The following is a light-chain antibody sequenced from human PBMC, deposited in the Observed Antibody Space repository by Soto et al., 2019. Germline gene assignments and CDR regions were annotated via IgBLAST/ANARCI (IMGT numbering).Light chain of an antibody. J-gene: IGKJ2*01. Sequence: DIQMTQSPSSLSASVGDRVTITCRASQSISNYLNWYQQKPGKAPRLLIYAESTLQSGVPSRFSGSGSGTDFPLTISNLQPEDSATYYGRQSYSLLMFTFGQRTKLEIK. CDR3: RQSYSLLMFT. V-gene: IGKV1-39*01. CDR2: AES. CDR1: QSISNY.